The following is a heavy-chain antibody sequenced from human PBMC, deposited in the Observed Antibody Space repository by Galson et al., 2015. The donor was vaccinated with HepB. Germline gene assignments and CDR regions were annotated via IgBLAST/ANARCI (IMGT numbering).Heavy chain of an antibody. V-gene: IGHV3-23*01. D-gene: IGHD3-9*01. CDR1: GFTFSSYA. CDR3: AKVLRTYYDILTGYGPFDY. Sequence: SLRLSCAASGFTFSSYAMSWVRQAPGKGLEWVSAISGSGGSTYYADSVKGRFTISRDNSKNTLYLQMNSLRAEDTAVYYCAKVLRTYYDILTGYGPFDYWGQGTLVTVSS. J-gene: IGHJ4*02. CDR2: ISGSGGST.